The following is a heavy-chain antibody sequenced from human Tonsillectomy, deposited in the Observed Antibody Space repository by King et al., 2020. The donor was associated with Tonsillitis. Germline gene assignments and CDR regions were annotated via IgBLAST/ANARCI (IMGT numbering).Heavy chain of an antibody. V-gene: IGHV2-26*01. CDR2: IFSNDEK. Sequence: TLKESGPVLVKPTETLTLTCTVSGFSLSNTRMGVSWIRQPPGKALEWLAHIFSNDEKSYSTSLKSRLTISKDTSKSQVVLTMTHMDPVDTATYYFARTGFWSGYYTFHFDFWGQGALVAVSS. D-gene: IGHD3-3*01. CDR1: GFSLSNTRMG. CDR3: ARTGFWSGYYTFHFDF. J-gene: IGHJ4*02.